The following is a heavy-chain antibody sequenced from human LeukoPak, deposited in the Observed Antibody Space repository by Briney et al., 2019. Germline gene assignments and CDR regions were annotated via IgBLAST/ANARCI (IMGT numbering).Heavy chain of an antibody. V-gene: IGHV3-23*01. CDR2: ISGTGGNT. J-gene: IGHJ4*02. CDR3: AKGPHYYDSSGYYY. D-gene: IGHD3-22*01. Sequence: GGSLRLSCAASGSTFSSYGMSWVRQAPGKGLEWVSAISGTGGNTYYADSVKGRFIISRDNSKNTVYLQMNSLRAEDTALYYCAKGPHYYDSSGYYYWGQGTLVTVSS. CDR1: GSTFSSYG.